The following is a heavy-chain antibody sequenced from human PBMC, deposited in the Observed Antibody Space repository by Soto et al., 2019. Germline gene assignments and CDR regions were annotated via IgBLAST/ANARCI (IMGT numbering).Heavy chain of an antibody. Sequence: QVQLQESGPGLVKPSGTLSLTCAVSGGSISSSNWWSWVRQPPGKGLEWIGEIYHSGSNNYNPSLKSRVTISVDKSKNQFALKLSSVTAADTAVYYCAREFNYCSGGSCPGGFDLWGRGTLVTVSS. CDR2: IYHSGSN. V-gene: IGHV4-4*02. J-gene: IGHJ2*01. CDR3: AREFNYCSGGSCPGGFDL. CDR1: GGSISSSNW. D-gene: IGHD2-15*01.